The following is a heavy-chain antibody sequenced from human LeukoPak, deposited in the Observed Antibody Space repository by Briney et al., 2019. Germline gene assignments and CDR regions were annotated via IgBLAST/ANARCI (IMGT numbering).Heavy chain of an antibody. CDR1: GGSISSYY. CDR2: IYTSGST. Sequence: SETLSLTCTVSGGSISSYYWSWIRQPAGKGLEWIGRIYTSGSTNYNPSLKSRVTLSVDTSKNQFSLKLSSVTAADTAVYYCARSYSSSSYWYFDLWGRGTLVTVSS. D-gene: IGHD6-13*01. V-gene: IGHV4-4*07. J-gene: IGHJ2*01. CDR3: ARSYSSSSYWYFDL.